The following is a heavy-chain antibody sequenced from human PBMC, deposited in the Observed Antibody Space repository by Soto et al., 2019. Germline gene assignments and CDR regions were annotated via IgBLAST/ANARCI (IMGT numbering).Heavy chain of an antibody. CDR1: GFTFSSYA. CDR2: ISGSGVST. V-gene: IGHV3-23*01. Sequence: EPQLLESGGGLGHPGGSLRLSCAASGFTFSSYAMSWVRQAPGKGLEWVAAISGSGVSTYYADSVRGRSTISRDNSKKTMDLQMNSLTAEDTAVYYCAKFYCISIMCQVPAAKSTGGFEIWGQGTLVTVS. J-gene: IGHJ3*02. CDR3: AKFYCISIMCQVPAAKSTGGFEI. D-gene: IGHD2-2*01.